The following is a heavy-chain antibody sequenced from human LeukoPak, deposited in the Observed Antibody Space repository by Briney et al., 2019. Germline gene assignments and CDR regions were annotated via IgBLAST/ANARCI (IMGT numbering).Heavy chain of an antibody. Sequence: PGGSLRLSCAASGFTFSSYAMHWVRQAPGKGLEWVAVISYDGSNKYYADPVKGRFTISRDNSKNTLYLQMNSLRAEDTAVYYCARVRNGFRDYRGYFDYWGQGTLATVSS. CDR1: GFTFSSYA. V-gene: IGHV3-30*04. CDR3: ARVRNGFRDYRGYFDY. D-gene: IGHD5-24*01. J-gene: IGHJ4*02. CDR2: ISYDGSNK.